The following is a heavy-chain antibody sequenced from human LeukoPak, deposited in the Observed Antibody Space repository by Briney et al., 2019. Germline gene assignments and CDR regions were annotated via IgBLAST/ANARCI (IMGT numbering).Heavy chain of an antibody. CDR1: GFTFSSYG. Sequence: PGRSLRLSCAASGFTFSSYGMHWVRQAPGKGLEWVAVISYDGSNKYYADSVKGRFTISRDNSKNTLYLQMGSLRAEDMAVYYCAKGHYSGSYFFRYVFDPWGQGTLVTVSS. D-gene: IGHD1-26*01. CDR2: ISYDGSNK. CDR3: AKGHYSGSYFFRYVFDP. J-gene: IGHJ5*02. V-gene: IGHV3-30*18.